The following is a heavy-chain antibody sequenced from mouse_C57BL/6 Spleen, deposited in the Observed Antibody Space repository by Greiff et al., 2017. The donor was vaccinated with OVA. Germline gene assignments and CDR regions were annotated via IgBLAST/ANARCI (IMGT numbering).Heavy chain of an antibody. CDR3: ARGMMVTSYAMDY. CDR2: ISYDGSN. CDR1: GYSITSGYY. J-gene: IGHJ4*01. V-gene: IGHV3-6*01. D-gene: IGHD2-3*01. Sequence: EVQLQQSGPGLVKPSQSLSLTCSVTGYSITSGYYWNWIRQFPGNKLEWMGYISYDGSNNYNPSLKNRISITRDTSKNQFFLKLNSVTTEDTATYYCARGMMVTSYAMDYWGQGTSVTVSS.